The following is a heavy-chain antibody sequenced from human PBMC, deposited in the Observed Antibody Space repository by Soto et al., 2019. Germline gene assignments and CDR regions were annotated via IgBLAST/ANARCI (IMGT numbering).Heavy chain of an antibody. CDR2: INHSGST. D-gene: IGHD3-10*01. J-gene: IGHJ4*02. V-gene: IGHV4-34*01. Sequence: PSETLSLTCAVYGGSFSGYYWSWIRQPPGKGLEWIGEINHSGSTNYNPSLKSRVTISVDTSKNQFSLKLSSVTAADTAVYYCASRGDYKTFDYWGQGTLVTVS. CDR3: ASRGDYKTFDY. CDR1: GGSFSGYY.